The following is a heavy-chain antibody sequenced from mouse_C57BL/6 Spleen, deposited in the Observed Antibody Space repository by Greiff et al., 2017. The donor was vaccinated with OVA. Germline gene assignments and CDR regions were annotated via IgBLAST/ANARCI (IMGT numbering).Heavy chain of an antibody. CDR3: ARFKSYGSSAWFAY. CDR1: GYTFTDYN. CDR2: INPNNGGT. D-gene: IGHD1-1*01. V-gene: IGHV1-18*01. J-gene: IGHJ3*01. Sequence: EVQLQQSGPELVKPGASVKIPCKASGYTFTDYNMDWVKQSHGKSLEWIGDINPNNGGTIYNQKFKGKATLTVDKSSSTAYMELRSLTSEDTAVYYCARFKSYGSSAWFAYWGQGTLVTVSA.